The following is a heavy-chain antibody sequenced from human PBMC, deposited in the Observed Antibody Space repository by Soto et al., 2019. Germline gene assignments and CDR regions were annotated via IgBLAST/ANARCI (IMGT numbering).Heavy chain of an antibody. Sequence: QVTLKESGPVLVKPTETLTLTCTVSGFSLSNARMGVTWIRQPPGKALEWLAHIFSNDEKSYSTSLKSRPTTXKXPXXSQVFLPMTNVDPVDTATYYCARHGRGVGARPLDFWGQGTLVTVSS. D-gene: IGHD1-26*01. V-gene: IGHV2-26*01. J-gene: IGHJ4*02. CDR1: GFSLSNARMG. CDR2: IFSNDEK. CDR3: ARHGRGVGARPLDF.